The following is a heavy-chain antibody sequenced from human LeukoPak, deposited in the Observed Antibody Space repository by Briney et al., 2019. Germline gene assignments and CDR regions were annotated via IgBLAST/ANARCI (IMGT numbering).Heavy chain of an antibody. CDR2: ISNDGSNK. D-gene: IGHD3-22*01. CDR3: ARGNYYDSSGPSWY. CDR1: GFTFSSYA. V-gene: IGHV3-30-3*01. J-gene: IGHJ4*02. Sequence: GGSLRLSCAASGFTFSSYAMHWVRQAPGKGLEWVALISNDGSNKYYADSVKGRFTISRDNSKNTLYLQMNSLRPEDTAVYYCARGNYYDSSGPSWYWGQGTLVTVSS.